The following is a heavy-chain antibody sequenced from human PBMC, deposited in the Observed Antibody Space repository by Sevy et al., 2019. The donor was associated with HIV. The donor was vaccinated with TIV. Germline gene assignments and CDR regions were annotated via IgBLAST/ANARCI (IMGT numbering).Heavy chain of an antibody. Sequence: ASVKVSCKASGYTFTSYYMHWVRQAPGQGLEWMGIINPSGGSTSYPQKFQGRVTMTRDTSTSTVYMELSSLRSEDTAVYYCARADYGSGSYSPYYYYYYGMDVWGQGTTVTVSS. V-gene: IGHV1-46*01. CDR3: ARADYGSGSYSPYYYYYYGMDV. J-gene: IGHJ6*02. CDR1: GYTFTSYY. D-gene: IGHD3-10*01. CDR2: INPSGGST.